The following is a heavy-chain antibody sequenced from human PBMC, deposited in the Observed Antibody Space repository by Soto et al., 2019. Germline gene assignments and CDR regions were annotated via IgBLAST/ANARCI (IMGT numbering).Heavy chain of an antibody. Sequence: PSETLSLTCAVYGGSFSGYYWNWIRQPPGKGLEWIGEINHSGSTDYNPSLKSRVTISVDTSKNQFSLRLRSVTAADTAIYYCARLDSGRDGYNCFDSWGQGTMVNVSS. CDR1: GGSFSGYY. D-gene: IGHD5-12*01. J-gene: IGHJ4*02. V-gene: IGHV4-34*01. CDR3: ARLDSGRDGYNCFDS. CDR2: INHSGST.